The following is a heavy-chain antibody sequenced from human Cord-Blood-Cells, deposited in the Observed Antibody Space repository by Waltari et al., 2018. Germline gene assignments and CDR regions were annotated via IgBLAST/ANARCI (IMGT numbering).Heavy chain of an antibody. CDR1: GGSISSHY. Sequence: QVQLQESGPALVKPSETRSLTCTVPGGSISSHYGRRIRRPAGKGLEWIGRIYTRGSTNYNPSLKSRVTMLVDTSKNQFSLKLSSVTAADTAVYYCARDPNSSGWYYFDYWGQGTLVTVSS. J-gene: IGHJ4*02. CDR2: IYTRGST. V-gene: IGHV4-4*07. D-gene: IGHD6-19*01. CDR3: ARDPNSSGWYYFDY.